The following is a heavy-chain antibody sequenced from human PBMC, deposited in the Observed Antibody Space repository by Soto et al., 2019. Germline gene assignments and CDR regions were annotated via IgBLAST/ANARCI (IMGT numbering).Heavy chain of an antibody. V-gene: IGHV3-7*01. J-gene: IGHJ4*02. Sequence: EVQLVQSGGGLVQPGGSLRLSCGASGFTFNIFWMTWVRQAPGKGLEWVANINQNGNEKYYIDSVRGRFTVSRDNAESSLSLQMDNLRAEDTAMYYCTTDRSGTYSDWGQGTLVNVSS. CDR1: GFTFNIFW. CDR2: INQNGNEK. CDR3: TTDRSGTYSD. D-gene: IGHD1-26*01.